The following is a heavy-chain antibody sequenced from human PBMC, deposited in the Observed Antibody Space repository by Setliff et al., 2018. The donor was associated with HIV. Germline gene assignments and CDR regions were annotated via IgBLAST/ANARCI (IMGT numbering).Heavy chain of an antibody. CDR3: ATALYGDYGGDLNWLDP. V-gene: IGHV7-4-1*02. CDR1: GYSFINYA. D-gene: IGHD4-17*01. Sequence: RASVKVSCKTSGYSFINYAMNWVRRAPGQGLEWMGWVNTHTGSPTYAQAFTGRFVFSVDTSVTTAYLEISSLKAEDTAVYYCATALYGDYGGDLNWLDPWGQGTLVTVSS. J-gene: IGHJ5*02. CDR2: VNTHTGSP.